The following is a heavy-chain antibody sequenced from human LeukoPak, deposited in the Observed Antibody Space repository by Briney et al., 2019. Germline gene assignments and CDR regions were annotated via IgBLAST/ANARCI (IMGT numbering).Heavy chain of an antibody. J-gene: IGHJ4*02. Sequence: PSETLSLTCSVSSGFISSYYWTWIRQSPGKGLEWIGYIYYTGSTSYNPSLQSRVTISVDTSKNQFSLKLSSVTAADTAVYYCARIGDFWSGYYDYWGQGTLVTVSS. CDR1: SGFISSYY. V-gene: IGHV4-59*08. D-gene: IGHD3-3*01. CDR2: IYYTGST. CDR3: ARIGDFWSGYYDY.